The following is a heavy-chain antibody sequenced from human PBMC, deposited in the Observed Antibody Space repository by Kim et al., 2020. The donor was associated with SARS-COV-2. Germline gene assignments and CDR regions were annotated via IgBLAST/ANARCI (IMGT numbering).Heavy chain of an antibody. CDR1: GFTFSSYA. CDR3: AKDQCVCDCYPGFNYYYGMDG. D-gene: IGHD2-21*02. V-gene: IGHV3-23*03. CDR2: IYSGGSST. Sequence: GGSLRLSCAASGFTFSSYAMSWVRQAPGKGLEWFSVIYSGGSSTYYADSVKGRFTISRDNSKNTLYLQMNSLRAEDTAVYYCAKDQCVCDCYPGFNYYYGMDGGGHGTTVTIS. J-gene: IGHJ6*02.